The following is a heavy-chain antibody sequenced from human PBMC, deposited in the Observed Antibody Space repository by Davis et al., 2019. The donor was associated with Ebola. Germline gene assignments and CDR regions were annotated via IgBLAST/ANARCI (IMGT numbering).Heavy chain of an antibody. D-gene: IGHD2-2*01. CDR3: AKLGYCSSTSCPNYYYYGMDV. V-gene: IGHV4-34*01. Sequence: MPGGSLRLSCAVYGGSFSGYYWSWIRQPPGKGPEWIGGIYHSGSTYYNPSLKSRVTISVEKSKNQFSLKLSSVTAADTDVYYCAKLGYCSSTSCPNYYYYGMDVWGQGTTVTVSS. CDR1: GGSFSGYY. J-gene: IGHJ6*02. CDR2: IYHSGST.